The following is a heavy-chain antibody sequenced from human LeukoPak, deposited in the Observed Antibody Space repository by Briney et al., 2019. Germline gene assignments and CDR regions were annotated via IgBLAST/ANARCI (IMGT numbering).Heavy chain of an antibody. CDR3: TRLDPNYYDSSGEIDY. CDR1: GFTFSGSA. V-gene: IGHV3-73*01. J-gene: IGHJ4*02. Sequence: GGSLRLSCAASGFTFSGSAMHWVRQASGKGLEWVGRIRSKANSYATAYAASVKGRFTNSRDDSKNTAYLQMNSLKTEDTAVYYCTRLDPNYYDSSGEIDYWGQGTLVTVSS. D-gene: IGHD3-22*01. CDR2: IRSKANSYAT.